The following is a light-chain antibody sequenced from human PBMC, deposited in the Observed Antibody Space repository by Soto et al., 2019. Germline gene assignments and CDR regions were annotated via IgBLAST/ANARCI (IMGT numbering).Light chain of an antibody. Sequence: QSALTQPASVSGSPGQSITISCTGTSSDIGGYNYISWYQQLPGKAPKFIIYDVRNRRSGVSNRFSGSRSGNTASLTISGLQAEDEADYYCSSYTSSSTVIFGGGTKLTVL. CDR1: SSDIGGYNY. CDR3: SSYTSSSTVI. J-gene: IGLJ2*01. V-gene: IGLV2-14*01. CDR2: DVR.